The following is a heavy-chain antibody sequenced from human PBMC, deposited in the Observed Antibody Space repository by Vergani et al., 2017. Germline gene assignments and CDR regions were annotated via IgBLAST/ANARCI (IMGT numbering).Heavy chain of an antibody. CDR2: ISGSGGST. V-gene: IGHV3-23*01. J-gene: IGHJ3*02. CDR1: GFTFSSYA. Sequence: EVQLLESGGGLVQPGGSLRLSCAASGFTFSSYAMSWVRQAPGQGLEGVSAISGSGGSTYYADSVKGRFNLSRDNSTNTLYLQMNSLRAEDTAVYYCAKDSSDIVLMVYAIPDCFDIWGQGTMVTVSS. CDR3: AKDSSDIVLMVYAIPDCFDI. D-gene: IGHD2-8*01.